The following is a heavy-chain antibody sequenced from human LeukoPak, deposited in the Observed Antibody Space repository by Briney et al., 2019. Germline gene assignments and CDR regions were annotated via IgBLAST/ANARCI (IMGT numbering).Heavy chain of an antibody. D-gene: IGHD6-13*01. CDR3: ARVHRSRLNDAFDI. V-gene: IGHV1-2*02. Sequence: ASVKVSCKASGYTFTGYYMHWVRQAPGQGLERMGWINPNSGGTNYAQKFQGRVTMTRDTSISTAYMELSRLRSDDTAVYYCARVHRSRLNDAFDIWGQGTMVTVSS. CDR2: INPNSGGT. J-gene: IGHJ3*02. CDR1: GYTFTGYY.